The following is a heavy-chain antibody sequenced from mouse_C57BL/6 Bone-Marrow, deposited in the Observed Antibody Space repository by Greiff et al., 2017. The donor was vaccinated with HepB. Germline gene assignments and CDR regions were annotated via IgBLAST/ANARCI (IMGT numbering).Heavy chain of an antibody. CDR1: GFSLTSYG. CDR2: IWSGGST. J-gene: IGHJ1*03. Sequence: VKLMESGPGLVQPSQSLSITCTVSGFSLTSYGVHWVRQSPGKGLEWLGVIWSGGSTDYNAAFISRLSISKDNSKSQVFFKMNSLQADDTAIYYCAIYYGSSPEYFDVWGTGTTVTVSS. V-gene: IGHV2-2*01. D-gene: IGHD1-1*01. CDR3: AIYYGSSPEYFDV.